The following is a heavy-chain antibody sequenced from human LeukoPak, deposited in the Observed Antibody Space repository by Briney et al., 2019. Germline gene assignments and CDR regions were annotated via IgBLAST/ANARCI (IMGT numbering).Heavy chain of an antibody. V-gene: IGHV3-21*01. D-gene: IGHD2-15*01. CDR1: GFTFSSYS. Sequence: GGSLRLSCAASGFTFSSYSMNWVRQAPGKGLEWVSSISSSSSYIYYADSVKGRFTISRDNAKNSLYLQMNSLRAEDTAVYYCARDFGGYCSGGSCYSGWSDYWGQGTLVTVSS. CDR3: ARDFGGYCSGGSCYSGWSDY. CDR2: ISSSSSYI. J-gene: IGHJ4*02.